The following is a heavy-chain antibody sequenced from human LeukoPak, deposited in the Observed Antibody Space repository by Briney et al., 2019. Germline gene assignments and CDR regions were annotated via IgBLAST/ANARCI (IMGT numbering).Heavy chain of an antibody. V-gene: IGHV1-3*01. CDR2: INAGNGNT. J-gene: IGHJ3*02. D-gene: IGHD5-18*01. CDR3: ARNMGYSYGPPDAFDI. Sequence: ASVKVSRKASGYTFTSYAMHWVRQAPGQRLEWMGWINAGNGNTKYSQKFQGRVTITRDTSASTAYMELSSLRSEDTAVYYCARNMGYSYGPPDAFDIWGQGTMVTVSS. CDR1: GYTFTSYA.